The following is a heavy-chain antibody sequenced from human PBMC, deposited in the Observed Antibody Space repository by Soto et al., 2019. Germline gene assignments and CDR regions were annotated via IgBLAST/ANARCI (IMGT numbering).Heavy chain of an antibody. CDR1: GASVSSGSSY. CDR2: IYYNTNT. Sequence: SETLSLTCTVSGASVSSGSSYWSWIRQPPGKGLEWIGYIYYNTNTNYNPSLKSRVTISVDTSKNLFSLKLTSVTAADTAVYYCARDRPGTFGVERGVYYYGMDVWGQGTTVTVSS. J-gene: IGHJ6*02. CDR3: ARDRPGTFGVERGVYYYGMDV. D-gene: IGHD3-3*01. V-gene: IGHV4-61*01.